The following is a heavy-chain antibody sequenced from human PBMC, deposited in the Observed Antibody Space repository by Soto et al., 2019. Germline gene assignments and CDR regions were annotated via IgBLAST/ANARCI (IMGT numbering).Heavy chain of an antibody. CDR2: IKSKTDGGTT. V-gene: IGHV3-15*01. CDR3: HYDSSGYYSGAFDL. J-gene: IGHJ3*01. Sequence: PXGSLSLSCAAAGFTFSNAWMSWVRQAPGKGLEWVGRIKSKTDGGTTDYAAPVKGRFTISRDDSKNTLYLQMNSLKTKDTAVYYCHYDSSGYYSGAFDLWGKGKMVTVSS. CDR1: GFTFSNAW. D-gene: IGHD3-22*01.